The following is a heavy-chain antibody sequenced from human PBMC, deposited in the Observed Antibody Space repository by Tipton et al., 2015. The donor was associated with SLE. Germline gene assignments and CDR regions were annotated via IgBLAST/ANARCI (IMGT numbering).Heavy chain of an antibody. J-gene: IGHJ3*02. CDR1: GGSMKSYY. CDR3: ARDYYGSGFDAFDI. D-gene: IGHD3-10*01. V-gene: IGHV4-59*01. Sequence: TLSLTCTVSGGSMKSYYWSWIRQPPKQGLEWIGWIYHTGSTDYNPSLKSRVTISVDTSKNQFSLRLSSVTAADTAVYYCARDYYGSGFDAFDIWGQGTMVTVSS. CDR2: IYHTGST.